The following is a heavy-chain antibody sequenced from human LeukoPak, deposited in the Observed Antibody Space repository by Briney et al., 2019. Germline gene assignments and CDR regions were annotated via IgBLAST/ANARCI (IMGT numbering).Heavy chain of an antibody. Sequence: GGSLRLSCAASKVTFSSYEMNWVRQAPGKGLGWVSYISSSGSTIYYADSVKGRFTISRDNVKKSLYLQMNSLRAEDTAVYYCARDLFLWGAFDIWGQGTMVTVSS. CDR3: ARDLFLWGAFDI. J-gene: IGHJ3*02. V-gene: IGHV3-48*03. D-gene: IGHD2/OR15-2a*01. CDR1: KVTFSSYE. CDR2: ISSSGSTI.